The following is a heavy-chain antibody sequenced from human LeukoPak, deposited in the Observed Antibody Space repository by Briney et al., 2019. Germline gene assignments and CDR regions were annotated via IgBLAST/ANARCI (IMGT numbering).Heavy chain of an antibody. CDR2: MNPNSGDT. V-gene: IGHV1-2*02. D-gene: IGHD3-9*01. Sequence: ASVKVSCKASGYTFTGQYIQWVRQAPGQGPEWMGWMNPNSGDTESAQRFQGRVTMTRDTSITTAYMELSGLRYDDTALYYCARGGLLPGYKVLDFWGQGTLVTVSS. CDR1: GYTFTGQY. J-gene: IGHJ4*02. CDR3: ARGGLLPGYKVLDF.